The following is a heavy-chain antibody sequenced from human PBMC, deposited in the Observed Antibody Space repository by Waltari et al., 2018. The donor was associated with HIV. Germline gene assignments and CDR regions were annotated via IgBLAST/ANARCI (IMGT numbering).Heavy chain of an antibody. V-gene: IGHV3-21*01. CDR3: ARDFWGGYYYGMDV. Sequence: EVQLVESGGGLVKPGGSLRLSCAASGFTFSSYSMNWVRQAPGKGLEWVSSISSSNSYIYYADSVKGRFTISRDNAKNSLYLQMNSLRAEDTAVYYCARDFWGGYYYGMDVWGQGTTVTVSS. J-gene: IGHJ6*02. CDR2: ISSSNSYI. D-gene: IGHD3-16*01. CDR1: GFTFSSYS.